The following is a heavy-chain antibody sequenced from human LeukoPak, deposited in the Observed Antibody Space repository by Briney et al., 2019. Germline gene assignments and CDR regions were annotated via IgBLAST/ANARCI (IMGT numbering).Heavy chain of an antibody. CDR3: ARDLGPHSSSPNSGAFDI. J-gene: IGHJ3*02. D-gene: IGHD6-6*01. V-gene: IGHV3-13*01. CDR1: GFTFSSYD. Sequence: GGSLRLSCAASGFTFSSYDMHWVRQATGKGLEWVSAIGTAGDTYYPGSVKGRFTISRENAKNSLYLQMNSLRAEDTAVYYCARDLGPHSSSPNSGAFDIWGQGTMVTVSS. CDR2: IGTAGDT.